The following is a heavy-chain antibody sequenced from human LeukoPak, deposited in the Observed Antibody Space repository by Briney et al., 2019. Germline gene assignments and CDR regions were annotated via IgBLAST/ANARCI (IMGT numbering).Heavy chain of an antibody. V-gene: IGHV3-7*01. CDR3: ARGRRGDYALDY. CDR1: GFTFTTFW. CDR2: IKQDGSEK. J-gene: IGHJ4*02. Sequence: GGSLRLSCAASGFTFTTFWMSWVRQTPEKGLEWVANIKQDGSEKYYVDSVKGRFTISRDNAKNSLYLQMNSLRAEDTAVYYCARGRRGDYALDYWGQGTLVTVSS. D-gene: IGHD4-17*01.